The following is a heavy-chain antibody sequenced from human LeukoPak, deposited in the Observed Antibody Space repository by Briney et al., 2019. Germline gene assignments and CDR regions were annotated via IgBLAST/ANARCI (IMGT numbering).Heavy chain of an antibody. CDR3: ARALLGNSYAFDI. CDR2: IYYSGST. CDR1: GGSISSGDYY. Sequence: PSQTLSLTCTVSGGSISSGDYYWSWIRQPPGQGLEWIGYIYYSGSTYYNPSLKSRVTISVDTSKNQFSLKLSSVTAADTAVYYCARALLGNSYAFDIWGQGTMVTVSS. J-gene: IGHJ3*02. D-gene: IGHD4-23*01. V-gene: IGHV4-30-4*01.